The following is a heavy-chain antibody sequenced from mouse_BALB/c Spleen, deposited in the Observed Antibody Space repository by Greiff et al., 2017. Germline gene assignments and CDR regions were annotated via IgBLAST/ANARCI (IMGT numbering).Heavy chain of an antibody. V-gene: IGHV14-3*02. Sequence: EVKLMESGAELVKPGASVKLSCTASGFNIKDTYMHWVKQRPEQGLEWIGRIDPANGNTKYDPKFQGKATITADTTSNTAYLQLSSLTSEDTAVYYCVYGSYLDYWGQGTTLTVSS. CDR3: VYGSYLDY. J-gene: IGHJ2*01. CDR1: GFNIKDTY. D-gene: IGHD2-2*01. CDR2: IDPANGNT.